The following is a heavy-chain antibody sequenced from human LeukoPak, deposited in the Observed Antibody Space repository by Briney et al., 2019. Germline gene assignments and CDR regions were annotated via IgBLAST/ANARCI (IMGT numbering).Heavy chain of an antibody. Sequence: GASVKVSCKASGYTFTSYGISWVRQAPGQGLEWMGWISAYNGNTNYAQKLQGRVTMTTDTSTSTAYMELRSLRSDDTAVYYCARDRRLRYFDKKAFDYWGQGTLVTVSS. V-gene: IGHV1-18*01. CDR1: GYTFTSYG. D-gene: IGHD3-9*01. CDR3: ARDRRLRYFDKKAFDY. J-gene: IGHJ4*02. CDR2: ISAYNGNT.